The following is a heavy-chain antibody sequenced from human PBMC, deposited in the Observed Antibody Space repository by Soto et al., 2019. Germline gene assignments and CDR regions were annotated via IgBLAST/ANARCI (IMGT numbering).Heavy chain of an antibody. CDR3: ARTDSRGPWAAWF. CDR1: GGSVSSGNYY. J-gene: IGHJ4*02. V-gene: IGHV4-61*01. D-gene: IGHD3-22*01. Sequence: SETLSLTCSVSGGSVSSGNYYWSWMRQPPGKGLEWIGYVSNSGNTNYNPSLKSRVTISLDTSENQFSLRLTSVTAADTAVYYCARTDSRGPWAAWFWGQGTLVTVSS. CDR2: VSNSGNT.